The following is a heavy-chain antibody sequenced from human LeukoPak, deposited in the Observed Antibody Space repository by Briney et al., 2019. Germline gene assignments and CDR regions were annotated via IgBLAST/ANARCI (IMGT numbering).Heavy chain of an antibody. CDR3: PRFPGSFPGDY. CDR2: IFHNGTT. Sequence: SETLSLTCTVSGYSISTWYYWGWIRQPPGEGLGWIGSIFHNGTTHYNPSVESRVTLSLGTAQKQLSLRLSSETAAETVMYCCPRFPGSFPGDYWGQGTLVTVSS. V-gene: IGHV4-38-2*02. J-gene: IGHJ4*02. D-gene: IGHD2/OR15-2a*01. CDR1: GYSISTWYY.